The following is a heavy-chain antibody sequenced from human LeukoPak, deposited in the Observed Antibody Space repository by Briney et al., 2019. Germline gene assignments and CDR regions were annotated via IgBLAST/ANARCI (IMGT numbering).Heavy chain of an antibody. CDR1: GFTFSSYA. V-gene: IGHV3-30*04. CDR3: ARDGEWELLQTFDY. J-gene: IGHJ4*02. Sequence: PGRSLRLSCAASGFTFSSYAMHWVRQAPGKGLEWVVVISYDGSNKYYADSVKGRFTISRDNSKNTLYLQMNSLRAEDTAVYYCARDGEWELLQTFDYWGQGTLVTVSS. CDR2: ISYDGSNK. D-gene: IGHD1-26*01.